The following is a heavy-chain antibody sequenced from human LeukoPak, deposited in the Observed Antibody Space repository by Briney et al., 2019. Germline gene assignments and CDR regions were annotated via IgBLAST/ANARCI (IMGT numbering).Heavy chain of an antibody. CDR1: GGSISSGSYY. D-gene: IGHD3-10*01. J-gene: IGHJ3*02. V-gene: IGHV4-61*09. CDR3: AREKVLMVRGALLDAFDI. CDR2: IYSSGST. Sequence: SETLSLTCTVSGGSISSGSYYWGWIRQPAGKGLEWIGHIYSSGSTNYNPSLKSRVTISVDTSKNQFSLKLSSVTAADTAVYYCAREKVLMVRGALLDAFDIWGQGTMVTVSS.